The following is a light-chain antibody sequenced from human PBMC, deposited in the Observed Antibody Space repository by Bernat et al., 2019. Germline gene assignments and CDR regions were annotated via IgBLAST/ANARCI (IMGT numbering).Light chain of an antibody. V-gene: IGLV2-11*01. CDR3: CSYAGTYNWV. CDR1: SNDVGNYNL. Sequence: QSALTQPRSVSGSPGQSVTISCTGSSNDVGNYNLVSWYQQHPGKAPKLIIYDVDMRPSGVPDRFSGSKSGNAASLTISGLQADDEADYYCCSYAGTYNWVFGGGTKVTVL. CDR2: DVD. J-gene: IGLJ3*02.